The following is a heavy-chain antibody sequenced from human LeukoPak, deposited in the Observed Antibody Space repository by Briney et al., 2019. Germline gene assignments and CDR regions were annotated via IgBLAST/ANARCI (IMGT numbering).Heavy chain of an antibody. V-gene: IGHV3-23*01. D-gene: IGHD6-13*01. Sequence: HPGGSLRLSCAASGFTFNSYAMSWVRQAPGKGLEWVSAISGSGGSTYYADSVKGRFTISRDNSKNTLYLQMNSLRAEDTAVYYCAKQALGAAAGPGGDYFDYWGQGTLVTVSS. CDR2: ISGSGGST. CDR1: GFTFNSYA. J-gene: IGHJ4*02. CDR3: AKQALGAAAGPGGDYFDY.